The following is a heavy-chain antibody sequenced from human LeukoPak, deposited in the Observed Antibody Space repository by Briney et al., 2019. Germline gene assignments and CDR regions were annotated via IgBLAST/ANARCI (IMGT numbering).Heavy chain of an antibody. CDR1: GGSISSGSYY. CDR2: IYYSGST. J-gene: IGHJ4*02. CDR3: AREGALWSGELLPDY. D-gene: IGHD3-10*01. V-gene: IGHV4-61*01. Sequence: SETLSLTCTVSGGSISSGSYYWSWIRQPPGKGLEWIGYIYYSGSTNYNPSLKSRVTISVDTSKNQFSLKLSSVTAADTAVYYCAREGALWSGELLPDYWGQGTLVTVSS.